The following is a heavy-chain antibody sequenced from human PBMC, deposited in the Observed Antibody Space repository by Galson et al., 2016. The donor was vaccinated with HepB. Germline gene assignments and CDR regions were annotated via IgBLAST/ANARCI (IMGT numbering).Heavy chain of an antibody. D-gene: IGHD6-6*01. Sequence: SLRLSCAASSFSFSTYGMHWVRQAPGKGLEWVAVIWHDGSNKQYADSVKGRFTISRDNSKNTLYLQMNSLRAEDTAVYYCTLATRYDAFDIWGQGTLVTVSA. J-gene: IGHJ3*02. CDR3: TLATRYDAFDI. CDR1: SFSFSTYG. CDR2: IWHDGSNK. V-gene: IGHV3-33*01.